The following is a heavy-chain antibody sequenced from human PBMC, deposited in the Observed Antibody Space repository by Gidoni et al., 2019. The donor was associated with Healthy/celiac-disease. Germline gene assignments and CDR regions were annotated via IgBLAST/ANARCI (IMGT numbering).Heavy chain of an antibody. V-gene: IGHV4-59*01. CDR2: IYYSGST. Sequence: QVQLQESGPGLVKPSETLSLPGTVSGGSISSYYWSWIRQPPGKGLECIGYIYYSGSTTYNPSLKSRVTISVDTSKNQFSLKLSSVTAADTAVYYCARVGHDYGDLFDYWGQGTLVTVSS. CDR3: ARVGHDYGDLFDY. D-gene: IGHD4-17*01. J-gene: IGHJ4*02. CDR1: GGSISSYY.